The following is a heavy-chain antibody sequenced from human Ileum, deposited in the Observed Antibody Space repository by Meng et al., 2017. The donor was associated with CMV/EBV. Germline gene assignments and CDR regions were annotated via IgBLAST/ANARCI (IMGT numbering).Heavy chain of an antibody. CDR2: IKQDESEK. V-gene: IGHV3-7*01. CDR3: ARGGIILPAAMGLDP. D-gene: IGHD2-2*01. CDR1: GFTFSDYW. J-gene: IGHJ5*02. Sequence: GGSLRLSCVVSGFTFSDYWMSWVRQAPGKGLEWVANIKQDESEKNYVDSVKGRFTNSRDNAKNSLYLRMNSLRAEDTAVYYCARGGIILPAAMGLDPWGQGTLVTVSS.